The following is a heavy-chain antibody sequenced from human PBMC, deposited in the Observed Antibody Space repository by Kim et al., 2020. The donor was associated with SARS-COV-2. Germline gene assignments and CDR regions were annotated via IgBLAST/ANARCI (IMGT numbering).Heavy chain of an antibody. D-gene: IGHD1-1*01. V-gene: IGHV5-51*01. CDR1: GYNFADYW. CDR2: IYPTDSDT. Sequence: GESLKISCKGSGYNFADYWIGWVRQMPGKGLEWMGIIYPTDSDTKYSPSFQGQVTISADKSISTAYLQWSSLKASDTAMYYCARSWRQHPANWFAPWGQGTLVTVSS. CDR3: ARSWRQHPANWFAP. J-gene: IGHJ5*02.